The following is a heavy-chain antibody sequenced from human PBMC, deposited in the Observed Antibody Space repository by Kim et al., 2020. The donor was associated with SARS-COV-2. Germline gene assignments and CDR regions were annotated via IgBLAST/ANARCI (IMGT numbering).Heavy chain of an antibody. J-gene: IGHJ3*02. CDR1: GFTFSSYG. D-gene: IGHD1-26*01. CDR3: AKDPPYRGLRGAFDI. V-gene: IGHV3-30*18. Sequence: GGSLRLSCAASGFTFSSYGMHWVRQAPGKGLEWVAVISYDGSNKYYADSVKGRFTISRYNSKNTLYLQMNSLRAEDTAVYYCAKDPPYRGLRGAFDIWGQGTMVTVSS. CDR2: ISYDGSNK.